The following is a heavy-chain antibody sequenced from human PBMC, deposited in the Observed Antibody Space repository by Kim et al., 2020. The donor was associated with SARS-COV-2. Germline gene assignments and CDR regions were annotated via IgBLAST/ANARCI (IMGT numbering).Heavy chain of an antibody. CDR2: ISYDGSNK. CDR1: GFTFSSYG. Sequence: GGSLRLSCAASGFTFSSYGMHWVRQAPGKGLEWVAVISYDGSNKYYADSVKGLFTISRDNSKNTLYLQMNSLRAEDTAVYYCAKDPYSGSYRPLNWFDP. D-gene: IGHD1-26*01. CDR3: AKDPYSGSYRPLNWFDP. J-gene: IGHJ5*02. V-gene: IGHV3-30*18.